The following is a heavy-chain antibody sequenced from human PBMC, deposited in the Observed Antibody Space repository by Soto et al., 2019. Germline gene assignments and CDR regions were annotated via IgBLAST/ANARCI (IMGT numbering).Heavy chain of an antibody. CDR2: ISYDGSNK. D-gene: IGHD3-22*01. CDR3: AKAGERVVVITNFDY. V-gene: IGHV3-30*18. J-gene: IGHJ4*02. CDR1: GFTFSSYG. Sequence: GGSLRLSCAASGFTFSSYGMHWVRQAPGKGLEWVAVISYDGSNKYYADSVKGRFTISRDNSKNTLYLQMNSLRAEDTAVYYCAKAGERVVVITNFDYWGQGT.